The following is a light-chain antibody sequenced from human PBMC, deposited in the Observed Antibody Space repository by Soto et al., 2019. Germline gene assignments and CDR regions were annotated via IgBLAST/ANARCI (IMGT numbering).Light chain of an antibody. CDR1: SSNIGAGYD. CDR3: QSFDSSLSAVV. J-gene: IGLJ2*01. Sequence: QSALTQPPSVSGAPGQRVTISCTGSSSNIGAGYDVHWYQQLPGTAPKLLIYVNSNRPSGVPDRFSGSKSGTSASLAITGLQAQDEADYHCQSFDSSLSAVVFGGGTKLTVL. CDR2: VNS. V-gene: IGLV1-40*01.